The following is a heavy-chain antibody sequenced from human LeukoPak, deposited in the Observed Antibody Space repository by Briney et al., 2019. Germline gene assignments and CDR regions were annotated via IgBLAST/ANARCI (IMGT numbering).Heavy chain of an antibody. Sequence: ASVKVSCKASGYTFSSYYMHWVRQAPGQGLEWMAIINPSGGSTSYAQKFQGRVTMTRDASASTVYMELYSLRSEDTAVYYCARGHSSGYYTGPLDYWGQGTLVTVSS. J-gene: IGHJ4*02. CDR2: INPSGGST. CDR1: GYTFSSYY. D-gene: IGHD3-22*01. CDR3: ARGHSSGYYTGPLDY. V-gene: IGHV1-46*01.